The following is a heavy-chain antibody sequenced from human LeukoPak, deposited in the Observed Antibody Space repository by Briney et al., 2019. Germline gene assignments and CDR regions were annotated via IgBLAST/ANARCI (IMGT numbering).Heavy chain of an antibody. CDR3: ARATRHPVNWVEYYFDC. Sequence: GGSLRLSCAASGFTVSSNYMSWVRQAPGKGLEWVSVIYSGGSTYYADSVKGRFTISRDNSKNTLYLQMNSLRAEDTAVYYCARATRHPVNWVEYYFDCWGQGTLVTVSS. V-gene: IGHV3-53*01. J-gene: IGHJ4*02. CDR1: GFTVSSNY. CDR2: IYSGGST. D-gene: IGHD7-27*01.